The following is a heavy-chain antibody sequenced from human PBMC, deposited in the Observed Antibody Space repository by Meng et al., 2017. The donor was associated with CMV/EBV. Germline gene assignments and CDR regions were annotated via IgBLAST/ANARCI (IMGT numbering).Heavy chain of an antibody. CDR3: ARQVVVVPAAITNNWFDP. Sequence: IRSSIYYWGWIRQPPGKGLEWIGSIYYSGSTYYNPSLKSRVTISVDTSKNQFSLKLSSVTAADTAVYYCARQVVVVPAAITNNWFDPWGQGTLVTVSS. CDR2: IYYSGST. D-gene: IGHD2-2*02. J-gene: IGHJ5*02. CDR1: IRSSIYY. V-gene: IGHV4-39*01.